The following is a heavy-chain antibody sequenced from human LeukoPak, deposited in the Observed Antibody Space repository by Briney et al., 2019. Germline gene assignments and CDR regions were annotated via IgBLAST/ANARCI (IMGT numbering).Heavy chain of an antibody. CDR2: ISGSGGST. J-gene: IGHJ4*02. D-gene: IGHD3-10*01. Sequence: PGGSLRLSCAASGFTFSSYAMSWVRQAPGKGLEWVSAISGSGGSTYYADSVKGRFTISRDNSKNTLYLQMNSLRAEDTAVYYCATDPFGELLYTDYWGQGTLVTVSS. V-gene: IGHV3-23*01. CDR1: GFTFSSYA. CDR3: ATDPFGELLYTDY.